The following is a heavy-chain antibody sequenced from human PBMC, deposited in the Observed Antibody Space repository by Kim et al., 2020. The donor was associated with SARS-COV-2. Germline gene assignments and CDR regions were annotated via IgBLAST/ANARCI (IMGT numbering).Heavy chain of an antibody. Sequence: GGSLRLSCAASGFIFSSYAMHWVRQSPGKGLEWVALMSYDGSNKYYADSVKGRFTISRDNSKNTVYLQINSLRVEDTAVYYCAKRGGTSTGTTNYFDYWGQGTLVTVSS. CDR1: GFIFSSYA. J-gene: IGHJ4*02. V-gene: IGHV3-30*18. CDR2: MSYDGSNK. CDR3: AKRGGTSTGTTNYFDY. D-gene: IGHD1-7*01.